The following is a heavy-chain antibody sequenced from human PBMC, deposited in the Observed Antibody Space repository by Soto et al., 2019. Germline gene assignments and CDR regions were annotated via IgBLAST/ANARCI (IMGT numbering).Heavy chain of an antibody. V-gene: IGHV4-4*07. D-gene: IGHD3-10*02. CDR3: ARVDHRGYFSVLTDF. Sequence: SETLSLTCTVSGASISSSFWTWIRQPAGKGLDWIGRISTSGNMYFYNPSLKSRVTISADTSRNQFSLSLSSLTAADTAVYYCARVDHRGYFSVLTDFWGQGILVTVSS. CDR1: GASISSSF. J-gene: IGHJ4*02. CDR2: ISTSGNMY.